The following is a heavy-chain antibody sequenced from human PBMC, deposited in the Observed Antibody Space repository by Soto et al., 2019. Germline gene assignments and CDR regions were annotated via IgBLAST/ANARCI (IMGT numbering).Heavy chain of an antibody. CDR2: ISGSGGST. D-gene: IGHD6-19*01. CDR3: AKVFGHSSGISYFDY. V-gene: IGHV3-23*01. J-gene: IGHJ4*02. CDR1: GFTFSSYA. Sequence: PGGSLRLSCAASGFTFSSYAMSWVRQAPGKGLEWVSAISGSGGSTYYADSVKGRFTISRDNSKNTLYLQMNSLRAEDTAVYYCAKVFGHSSGISYFDYWGQGTLVTVSS.